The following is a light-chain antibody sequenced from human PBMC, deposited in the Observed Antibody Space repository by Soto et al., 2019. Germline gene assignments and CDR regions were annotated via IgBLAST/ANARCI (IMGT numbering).Light chain of an antibody. CDR2: GAS. CDR1: QSVSSSY. V-gene: IGKV3-20*01. J-gene: IGKJ2*01. Sequence: EIVLTQSPGTLSLSPGERATLSCRASQSVSSSYLVWYQQKPGQALRLLIYGASSRATGIPDRFSGSGSGTDSALTISRPEPEDFAVYYCQQHSALPSTFGQGTKLEIK. CDR3: QQHSALPST.